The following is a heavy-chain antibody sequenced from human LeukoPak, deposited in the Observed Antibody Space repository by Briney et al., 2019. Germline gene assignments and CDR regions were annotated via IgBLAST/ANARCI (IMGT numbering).Heavy chain of an antibody. V-gene: IGHV3-30*18. Sequence: GGSLRLSCAASGFTFSSYGMHWVRQAPGKGLEWVAVISYDGSNKYYADSVKGRFTISRDNSKNTLYLQMNSLRAEGTAVYYCAKESRKLVVPAPDLFDYWGQGTLVTVSS. CDR2: ISYDGSNK. D-gene: IGHD2-2*01. J-gene: IGHJ4*02. CDR3: AKESRKLVVPAPDLFDY. CDR1: GFTFSSYG.